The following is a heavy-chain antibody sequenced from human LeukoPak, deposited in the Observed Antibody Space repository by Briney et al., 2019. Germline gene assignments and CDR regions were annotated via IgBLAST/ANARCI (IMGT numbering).Heavy chain of an antibody. CDR3: ARAGDSYGHPTDY. J-gene: IGHJ4*02. D-gene: IGHD5-18*01. CDR2: IYYSGST. CDR1: GGSVSSGSYY. V-gene: IGHV4-61*01. Sequence: PSGTLSLTCTVSGGSVSSGSYYWSWIRQPPGKGLEWIGYIYYSGSTNYNPSLKSRVTISVDTSKNQFSLKLSSVTAADTAVYYCARAGDSYGHPTDYWGQGTLVTVSS.